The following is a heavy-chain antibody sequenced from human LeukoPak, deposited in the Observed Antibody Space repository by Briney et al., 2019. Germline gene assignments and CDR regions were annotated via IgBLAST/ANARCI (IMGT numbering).Heavy chain of an antibody. CDR2: ISSSGRTI. Sequence: GGSLRLSCAASGFTFSSYEMNWVRQAPGKGLEGVSYISSSGRTIYYADSVKGRFTFSRDNAKNSLYLQMNSLRAEDTAVYYCARGIGSSSWPLALWGQGTLVTVSS. V-gene: IGHV3-48*03. CDR3: ARGIGSSSWPLAL. CDR1: GFTFSSYE. J-gene: IGHJ4*02. D-gene: IGHD6-13*01.